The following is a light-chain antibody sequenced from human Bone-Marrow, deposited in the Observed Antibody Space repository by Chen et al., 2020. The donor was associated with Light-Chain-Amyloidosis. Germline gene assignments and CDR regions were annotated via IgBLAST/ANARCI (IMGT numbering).Light chain of an antibody. J-gene: IGKJ4*01. Sequence: DIVMTQSPDSLAVSLGVRATINCKSSQTILHSSNNKNYLAWYQHKPGKSPKLLMYWASTRESGVPDRFSGSGSGTDFTLTISSLQAEDVAVYYCQQYYSTLSPTFGGGTKVEIK. CDR1: QTILHSSNNKNY. CDR3: QQYYSTLSPT. V-gene: IGKV4-1*01. CDR2: WAS.